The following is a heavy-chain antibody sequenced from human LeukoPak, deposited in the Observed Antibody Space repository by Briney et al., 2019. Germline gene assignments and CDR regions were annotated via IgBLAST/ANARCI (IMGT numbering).Heavy chain of an antibody. V-gene: IGHV3-30*18. D-gene: IGHD4-17*01. CDR3: AKDLDGDYVTAVDY. CDR1: GFTFSSYG. J-gene: IGHJ4*02. Sequence: GRSLRLSCAASGFTFSSYGMHWVRQAPGKGLGWVAVISYDGSNKYYADSVKGRFTISRDNSKNTLYLQMNSLRAEDTAVYYCAKDLDGDYVTAVDYWGQGTLVTVSS. CDR2: ISYDGSNK.